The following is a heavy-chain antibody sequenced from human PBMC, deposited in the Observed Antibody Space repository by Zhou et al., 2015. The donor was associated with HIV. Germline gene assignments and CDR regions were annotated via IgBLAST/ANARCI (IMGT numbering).Heavy chain of an antibody. CDR1: GGTFSSYT. V-gene: IGHV1-69*01. CDR2: ITPIFATS. J-gene: IGHJ6*02. Sequence: QVQLVQSGAEVKKPGSSVKVSCKASGGTFSSYTISWVRQAPGQGLEWMGGITPIFATSNYAQKFQGRLTITADESTSTAYMELSSLRSEDTAVYYCARSTVNTFTYSYGMDVWGQGTAVTVSS. D-gene: IGHD4-17*01. CDR3: ARSTVNTFTYSYGMDV.